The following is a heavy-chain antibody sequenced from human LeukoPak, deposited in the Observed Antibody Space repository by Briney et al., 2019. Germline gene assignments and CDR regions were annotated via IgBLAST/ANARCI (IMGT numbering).Heavy chain of an antibody. V-gene: IGHV3-7*01. D-gene: IGHD6-6*01. Sequence: GGSLRLSCAASGFTFSSYWMSWVRQAPGKGLEWVANIKQDGSEKYYVDSVKGRFTISRDNAKNSLYLQKNSLRAEDTAVYYCARGNAQYSSSSFDYYYYMDVWGKGTTVTVSS. CDR1: GFTFSSYW. CDR3: ARGNAQYSSSSFDYYYYMDV. CDR2: IKQDGSEK. J-gene: IGHJ6*03.